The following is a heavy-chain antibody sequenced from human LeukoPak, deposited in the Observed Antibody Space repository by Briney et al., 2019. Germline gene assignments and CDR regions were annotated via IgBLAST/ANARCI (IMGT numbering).Heavy chain of an antibody. D-gene: IGHD4-17*01. V-gene: IGHV1-2*02. CDR1: GYTFTGYY. J-gene: IGHJ4*02. Sequence: ASVKVSCKASGYTFTGYYMHWVRQAPGEGLEWMGWINPNSGGTNYAQKFQGRVTMTRDTSISTAYVELSRLRSDDTAVYYCARSHDYGDYGVDYWGQGTLVTVSS. CDR3: ARSHDYGDYGVDY. CDR2: INPNSGGT.